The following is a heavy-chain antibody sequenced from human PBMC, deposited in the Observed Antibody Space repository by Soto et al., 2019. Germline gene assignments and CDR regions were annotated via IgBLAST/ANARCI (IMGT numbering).Heavy chain of an antibody. V-gene: IGHV4-61*01. CDR3: AREMLPWYPSGTYYYFGMDV. D-gene: IGHD2-15*01. CDR1: GGSVSSGSYY. J-gene: IGHJ6*02. CDR2: IYYSGST. Sequence: PSETLSLTCTVSGGSVSSGSYYWSWIRQPPGKGLEWIGYIYYSGSTNYIPAPKSRFTLSVDTSKNQFPLKLSSVTAADPAVYYCAREMLPWYPSGTYYYFGMDVWGQGTTGTVSS.